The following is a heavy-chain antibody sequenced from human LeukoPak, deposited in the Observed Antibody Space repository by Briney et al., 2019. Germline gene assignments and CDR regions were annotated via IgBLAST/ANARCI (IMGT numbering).Heavy chain of an antibody. CDR2: ISGSGGST. CDR1: GFTFSSYA. CDR3: AKDLTSSPGSRIPD. Sequence: GGSLRLSCAASGFTFSSYAMSWVRQAPGKGLEWVSAISGSGGSTYYADSVKGRFTISRDNSKNTLYLQINSLRAEDTALYYCAKDLTSSPGSRIPDWGQGTLVTVSS. J-gene: IGHJ4*02. V-gene: IGHV3-23*01. D-gene: IGHD1-1*01.